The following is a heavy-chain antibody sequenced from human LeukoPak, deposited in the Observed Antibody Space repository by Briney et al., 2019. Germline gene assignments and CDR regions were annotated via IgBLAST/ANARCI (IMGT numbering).Heavy chain of an antibody. V-gene: IGHV3-23*01. CDR1: GFTFSSCA. D-gene: IGHD1-26*01. CDR2: ITGSGGST. J-gene: IGHJ3*02. Sequence: GGSLRLSCAASGFTFSSCAMNWVRQAPGKGLEWVSAITGSGGSTYYADSVKGRFTISRDNSKNTLYLQMNSLRAEDTAVYYCAKAQVGAILHAFDIWGQGTMVTVSS. CDR3: AKAQVGAILHAFDI.